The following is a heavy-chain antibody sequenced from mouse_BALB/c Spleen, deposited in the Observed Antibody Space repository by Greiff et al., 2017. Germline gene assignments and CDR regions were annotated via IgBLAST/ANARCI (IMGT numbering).Heavy chain of an antibody. CDR2: ISSGGGST. J-gene: IGHJ3*01. Sequence: VQLKESGGGLVKPGGSLKLSCAASGFAFSSYDMSWVRQTPEKRLEWVAYISSGGGSTYYPDTVKGRFTISRDNAKNTLYLQMSSLKSEDTAMYYCASFGNYVGFAYWGQGTLVTVSA. CDR3: ASFGNYVGFAY. CDR1: GFAFSSYD. V-gene: IGHV5-12-1*01. D-gene: IGHD2-1*01.